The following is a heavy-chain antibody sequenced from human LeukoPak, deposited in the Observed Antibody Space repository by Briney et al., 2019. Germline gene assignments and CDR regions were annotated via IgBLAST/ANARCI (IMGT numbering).Heavy chain of an antibody. Sequence: GGSLRLSCAASGFTFSSYAMHWVRQAPGKGLEWAAVISYDGSNKYYADSVKGRFTISRDNSKNTLYLQMNSLRAEDTAVYYCARLLGFWSGYDYWGQGTLVTVSS. D-gene: IGHD3-3*01. J-gene: IGHJ4*02. CDR1: GFTFSSYA. V-gene: IGHV3-30-3*01. CDR3: ARLLGFWSGYDY. CDR2: ISYDGSNK.